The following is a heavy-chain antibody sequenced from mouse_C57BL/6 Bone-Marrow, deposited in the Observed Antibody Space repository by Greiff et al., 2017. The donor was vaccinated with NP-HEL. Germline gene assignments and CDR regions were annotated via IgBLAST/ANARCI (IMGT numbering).Heavy chain of an antibody. J-gene: IGHJ1*03. V-gene: IGHV5-9*01. D-gene: IGHD2-12*01. CDR1: GFTFSSYT. CDR2: ISGGGGNT. CDR3: ARHYTWYFDV. Sequence: DVKLVESGGGLVKPGGSLKLSCAASGFTFSSYTMSWVRQTPEKRLEWVATISGGGGNTYYPDSVKGRFTISRDNAKNTLYLQMSSLRSEDTALYYCARHYTWYFDVWGTGTTVTVSS.